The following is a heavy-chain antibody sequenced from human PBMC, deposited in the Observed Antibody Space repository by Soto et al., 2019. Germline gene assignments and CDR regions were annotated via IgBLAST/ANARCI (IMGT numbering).Heavy chain of an antibody. Sequence: EVQLVESGGGLVQPGGSPRLSCAASGFTFSSYSMKWVRQAPGKGLEWVSYISSSSSTIYYADSVKGRFTISRDNAKNSLHLQMNSLRDEDTAVYYCARDRYGDYASDYWGQGTLVTVSS. CDR2: ISSSSSTI. V-gene: IGHV3-48*02. CDR3: ARDRYGDYASDY. D-gene: IGHD4-17*01. J-gene: IGHJ4*02. CDR1: GFTFSSYS.